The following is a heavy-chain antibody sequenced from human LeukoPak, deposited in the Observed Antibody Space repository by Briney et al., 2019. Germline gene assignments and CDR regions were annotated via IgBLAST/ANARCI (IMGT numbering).Heavy chain of an antibody. CDR1: GYSFTNFL. CDR2: IFPGDSHT. J-gene: IGHJ5*02. V-gene: IGHV5-51*01. D-gene: IGHD3-3*01. CDR3: ARSSVNWFDP. Sequence: GASLKISGKGSGYSFTNFLIAGVRKMLGKGLGWMGIIFPGDSHTRYSPSFQGQVTMSADKSISTAYLQWSSLRASDTAMYYCARSSVNWFDPWGQGTLVTVSS.